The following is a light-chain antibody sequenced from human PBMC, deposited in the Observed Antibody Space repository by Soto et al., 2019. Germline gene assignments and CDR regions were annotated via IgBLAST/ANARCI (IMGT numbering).Light chain of an antibody. CDR3: LLLSSGTRRG. J-gene: IGLJ1*01. V-gene: IGLV7-46*01. CDR2: DTD. Sequence: QAVVTQEPSLTVSPGGTVTLTCGSSTGVVTTTHYPYWFQQKPGQAPRTLIYDTDNKYSWTPARFSGSLLGGQAALTLSGAQPEDEADYYCLLLSSGTRRGLGTGTKLTVL. CDR1: TGVVTTTHY.